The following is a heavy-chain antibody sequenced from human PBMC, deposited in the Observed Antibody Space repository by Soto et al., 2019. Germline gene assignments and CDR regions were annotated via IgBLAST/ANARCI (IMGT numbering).Heavy chain of an antibody. CDR3: VRGGYVHAFDY. CDR1: GGSISYYY. CDR2: IYYSGNT. V-gene: IGHV4-59*01. J-gene: IGHJ4*02. D-gene: IGHD5-12*01. Sequence: PSETLSLTCTVCGGSISYYYWGWIRQPPGKGLEWIGSIYYSGNTPYNPSLKSRVTISVDTSMNQFSLNLDSVTAVDSAVYYCVRGGYVHAFDYWGQGALVTVSS.